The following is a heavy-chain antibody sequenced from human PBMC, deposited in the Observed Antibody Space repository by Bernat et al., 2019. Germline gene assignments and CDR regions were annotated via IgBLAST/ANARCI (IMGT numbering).Heavy chain of an antibody. J-gene: IGHJ6*02. V-gene: IGHV3-30-3*01. CDR1: GFTFSNFA. CDR3: ARGFYHDYGVSGV. CDR2: ISYDGNNK. Sequence: QVQVVESGGGVVQPGRSLRLSCAASGFTFSNFAMHWVRQAPGKGLEWVAVISYDGNNKYYADSVKGRFTISRDNSKNTLYLQMNSLRAEDTAVYYCARGFYHDYGVSGVWGQGTTVTVSS. D-gene: IGHD4-17*01.